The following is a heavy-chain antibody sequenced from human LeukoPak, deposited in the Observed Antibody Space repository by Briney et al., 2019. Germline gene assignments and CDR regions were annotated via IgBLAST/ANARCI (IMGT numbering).Heavy chain of an antibody. CDR3: ARDYGAFSFDY. D-gene: IGHD3-16*01. J-gene: IGHJ4*02. CDR2: ISGDTTYR. V-gene: IGHV3-11*05. CDR1: GXTFSDYY. Sequence: PGGSLRLSCTASGXTFSDYYMSWIRPAPGGGLEWVAYISGDTTYRSYADSVKGRFTISRDNGQNSLYLQINSLRAEDTAVYYCARDYGAFSFDYWGQGTLVTVSS.